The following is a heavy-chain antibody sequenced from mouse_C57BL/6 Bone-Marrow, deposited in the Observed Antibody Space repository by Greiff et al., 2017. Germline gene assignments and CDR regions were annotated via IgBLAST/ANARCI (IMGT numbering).Heavy chain of an antibody. V-gene: IGHV1-55*01. D-gene: IGHD2-5*01. J-gene: IGHJ3*01. CDR1: GYTFTSYW. CDR3: ARWSNYFACFDY. Sequence: QVQLQQPGAELVKPGASVKMSCKASGYTFTSYWITWVKQRPGQGLEWIGDIYPGSGSTNYNEKFKSKATLTVDTSSSTAYMQLSSLTSEDSAVYYCARWSNYFACFDYWGQGTLVTVSA. CDR2: IYPGSGST.